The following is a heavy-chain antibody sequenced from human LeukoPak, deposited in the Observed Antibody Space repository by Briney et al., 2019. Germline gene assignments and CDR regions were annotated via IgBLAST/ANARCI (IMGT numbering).Heavy chain of an antibody. CDR1: GFTFDDYA. V-gene: IGHV3-43*02. D-gene: IGHD2-15*01. CDR3: ARDCGGGSCYGPYDAFDI. Sequence: PGGSLRLSCAASGFTFDDYAMHWVRQAPGKGLEWVSLISGTGSSTYYVDSVKGRFTISRDNAKNSLYLQMNSLRAEDTAVYYCARDCGGGSCYGPYDAFDIWGQGTMVTVSS. CDR2: ISGTGSST. J-gene: IGHJ3*02.